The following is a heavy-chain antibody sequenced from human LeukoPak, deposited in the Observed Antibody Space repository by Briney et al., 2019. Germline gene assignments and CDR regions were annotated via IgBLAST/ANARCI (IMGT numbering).Heavy chain of an antibody. D-gene: IGHD1-1*01. CDR1: EFTFSSYW. J-gene: IGHJ3*02. CDR2: IKQDGSEK. V-gene: IGHV3-7*01. Sequence: GGSLRLSCAASEFTFSSYWMSWVRQAPGKGLEWVASIKQDGSEKYYVDSVKGRVTISRDNAKNSLYLQMNSLRAEDTAVYYCARARTTGTWGDAFDIWGQGTMVTVSS. CDR3: ARARTTGTWGDAFDI.